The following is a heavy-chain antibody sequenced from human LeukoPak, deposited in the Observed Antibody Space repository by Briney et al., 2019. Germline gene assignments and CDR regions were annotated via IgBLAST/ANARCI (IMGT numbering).Heavy chain of an antibody. J-gene: IGHJ1*01. V-gene: IGHV3-21*01. CDR3: VRDFMAMGGTKAYLHY. CDR2: ISRNSRHV. D-gene: IGHD1-26*01. Sequence: GGSLRLSCAASGFTFSDYSMNWVRQAPGKGLEWVSSISRNSRHVYYGGSVWGRFTISRDDARNSLFLEMNSLTAEDMAVHYCVRDFMAMGGTKAYLHYWGQGTLVTVSS. CDR1: GFTFSDYS.